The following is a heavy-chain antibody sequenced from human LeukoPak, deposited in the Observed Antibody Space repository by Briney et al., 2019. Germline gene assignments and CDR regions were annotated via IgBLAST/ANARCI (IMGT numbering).Heavy chain of an antibody. CDR2: INPNSGGT. D-gene: IGHD3-3*01. Sequence: ASVKVFCKASGYTFTGYYMHWVRQAPGQGLEWMGWINPNSGGTNYAQKFQGRVTMTRDTSISTAYMELSRLRSDDTAVYYCARPHYDFWSGYYYYFDYWGQGTLVTVSS. V-gene: IGHV1-2*02. CDR3: ARPHYDFWSGYYYYFDY. CDR1: GYTFTGYY. J-gene: IGHJ4*02.